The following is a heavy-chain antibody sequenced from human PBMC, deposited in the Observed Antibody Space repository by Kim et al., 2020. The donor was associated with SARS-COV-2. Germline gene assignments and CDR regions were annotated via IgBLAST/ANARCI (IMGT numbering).Heavy chain of an antibody. CDR1: GYTFTSYG. Sequence: ASVKVSCKASGYTFTSYGISWVRQAPGQGLEWMGWISAYNGNTNYAQKLQGRVTMTTDTSTSTAYMELRSLRSDDTAVYYCARDVRGYSGSYYDLYYFDYWGQGTLVTVSS. CDR3: ARDVRGYSGSYYDLYYFDY. J-gene: IGHJ4*02. V-gene: IGHV1-18*01. CDR2: ISAYNGNT. D-gene: IGHD1-26*01.